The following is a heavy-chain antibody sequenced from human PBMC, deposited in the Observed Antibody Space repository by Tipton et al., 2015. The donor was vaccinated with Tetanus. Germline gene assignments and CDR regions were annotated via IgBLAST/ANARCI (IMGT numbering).Heavy chain of an antibody. CDR2: IDNGGDT. D-gene: IGHD4-17*01. J-gene: IGHJ4*02. CDR3: VRDFGDARTDY. Sequence: LRLSCTVSGDSISRSGYFWGWIRQTPGQGLEWIGTIDNGGDTYYNPSLKSRLTISADTSKTQFSLTLTSVTAADTAIYYCVRDFGDARTDYWGQGTLVTVSS. CDR1: GDSISRSGYF. V-gene: IGHV4-39*01.